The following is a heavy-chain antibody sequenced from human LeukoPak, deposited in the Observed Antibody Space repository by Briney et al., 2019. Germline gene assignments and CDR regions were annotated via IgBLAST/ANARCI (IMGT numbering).Heavy chain of an antibody. CDR1: GFTFSSYA. D-gene: IGHD2-2*02. J-gene: IGHJ4*02. V-gene: IGHV3-30-3*01. CDR2: ISYDGSNK. Sequence: GGSLRLSCAASGFTFSSYAMHWVRQAPGKGLEWVAVISYDGSNKYYADSVKGRFTISRDNSKNTLYLQMNSLRAEDTAVYYCARVPLIVVVPAAIDYWGQGTLVTVSS. CDR3: ARVPLIVVVPAAIDY.